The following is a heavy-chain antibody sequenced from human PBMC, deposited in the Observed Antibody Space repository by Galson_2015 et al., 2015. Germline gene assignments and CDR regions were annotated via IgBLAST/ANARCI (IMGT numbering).Heavy chain of an antibody. V-gene: IGHV3-15*01. CDR3: TTDRNYYGMDV. J-gene: IGHJ6*02. CDR1: GFTFSNAW. Sequence: SLRLSCAASGFTFSNAWMSWVRQAPGKGLEWVGRIKSKTDGGTTGYAAPVKGRFTISRDDSKNTLYLQMNSLKTEDTAVYYCTTDRNYYGMDVWGQGTTVTVSS. CDR2: IKSKTDGGTT.